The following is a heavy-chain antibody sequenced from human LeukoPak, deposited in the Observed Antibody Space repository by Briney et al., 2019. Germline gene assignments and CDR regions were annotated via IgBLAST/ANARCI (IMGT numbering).Heavy chain of an antibody. D-gene: IGHD3-10*02. CDR1: GFTFSDHF. Sequence: GGSLRLSCAASGFTFSDHFMSWIRQSPGKGLEWVAYISSGGSPIYYADSVKGRFTISRDNAKNSLYLQMNSLRAEDTAVYYCAELGITMIGGVWGKGTTVTISS. V-gene: IGHV3-11*04. J-gene: IGHJ6*04. CDR2: ISSGGSPI. CDR3: AELGITMIGGV.